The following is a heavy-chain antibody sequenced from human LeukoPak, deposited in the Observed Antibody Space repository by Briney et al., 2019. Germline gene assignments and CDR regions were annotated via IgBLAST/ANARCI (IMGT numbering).Heavy chain of an antibody. CDR2: IYSGGST. V-gene: IGHV3-53*01. D-gene: IGHD3-3*01. Sequence: GSLRLSFAASGCPVSSNYMSWVRPAPGNGLGWVSVIYSGGSTYYAYSVKGRFTISRDNSKNPLYLQMNSLRGEDTAVYYCARVGGPWSGYYRARYYYMDVWGEGTTVTVSS. CDR3: ARVGGPWSGYYRARYYYMDV. CDR1: GCPVSSNY. J-gene: IGHJ6*03.